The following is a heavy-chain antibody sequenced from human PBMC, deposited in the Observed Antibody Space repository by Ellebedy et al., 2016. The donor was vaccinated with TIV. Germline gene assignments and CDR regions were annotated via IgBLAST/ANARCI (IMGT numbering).Heavy chain of an antibody. Sequence: GESLKISCAASGFTFSSYAMTWVRQAPGKGLEWVSTISGSGATTYYADSVKGRFTISRDNSKNTLYLQMNSLRAEDTAVYYCAKGLHTAMVLAFDYWGQGTLVTVSS. V-gene: IGHV3-23*01. J-gene: IGHJ4*02. CDR3: AKGLHTAMVLAFDY. CDR2: ISGSGATT. D-gene: IGHD5-18*01. CDR1: GFTFSSYA.